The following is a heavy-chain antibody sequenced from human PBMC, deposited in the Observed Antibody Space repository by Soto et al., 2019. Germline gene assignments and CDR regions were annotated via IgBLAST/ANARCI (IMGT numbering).Heavy chain of an antibody. CDR2: IYYSGST. Sequence: SETLSLTCTVSGGSISSGGYYWSWIRQHPGKGLEWIGYIYYSGSTYYNPSLKSRVTISVDTSKNQFSLKLSSVTAADTAVYYCARLRIYYYDSSGYFSGLTRNVPRYYFDYWGQGTLVTVSS. J-gene: IGHJ4*02. D-gene: IGHD3-22*01. V-gene: IGHV4-31*03. CDR1: GGSISSGGYY. CDR3: ARLRIYYYDSSGYFSGLTRNVPRYYFDY.